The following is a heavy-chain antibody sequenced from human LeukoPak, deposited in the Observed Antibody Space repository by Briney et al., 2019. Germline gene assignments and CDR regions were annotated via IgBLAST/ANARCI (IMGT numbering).Heavy chain of an antibody. V-gene: IGHV4-34*01. CDR3: ASLGRKYFFTFGGVYDY. D-gene: IGHD3-16*01. J-gene: IGHJ4*02. Sequence: SETLSLTCAVYGGSFSGYYWSWIRQPPGKGLEWIGEINHSGSTNYNPSLKSRVTISVDTSKNQFSLKLSSVTAADTAVYYCASLGRKYFFTFGGVYDYWGQGTLVTVS. CDR2: INHSGST. CDR1: GGSFSGYY.